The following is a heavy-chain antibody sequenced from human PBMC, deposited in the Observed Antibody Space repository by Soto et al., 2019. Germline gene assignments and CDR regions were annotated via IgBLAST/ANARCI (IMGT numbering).Heavy chain of an antibody. CDR3: AKPHVTYFYYGVDV. CDR1: GFTFSSYG. CDR2: ISDSGDTT. J-gene: IGHJ6*02. Sequence: EVQLLESGGGLVQAGGSLRLSCVASGFTFSSYGMNWVRQAPGKGLEWVTAISDSGDTTYYADSVKGRFTISRDNSKNTLYLQMSSLRAEDTALYYCAKPHVTYFYYGVDVWGHGTTVTVSS. V-gene: IGHV3-23*01. D-gene: IGHD3-10*01.